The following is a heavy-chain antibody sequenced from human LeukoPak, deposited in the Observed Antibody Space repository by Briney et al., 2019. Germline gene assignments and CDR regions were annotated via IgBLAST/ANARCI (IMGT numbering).Heavy chain of an antibody. Sequence: SETLSLTCTVSGGSVIGSYWTWIRQSPGGSLQYLGYIYNTVDANYSPSLKSRVTISIDMSRNQVSLRLTSVTAADTAIYYCARSRNYDTTGFNPSYYLDSWGQGALVTVAS. CDR3: ARSRNYDTTGFNPSYYLDS. CDR2: IYNTVDA. D-gene: IGHD3-22*01. J-gene: IGHJ4*02. CDR1: GGSVIGSY. V-gene: IGHV4-59*02.